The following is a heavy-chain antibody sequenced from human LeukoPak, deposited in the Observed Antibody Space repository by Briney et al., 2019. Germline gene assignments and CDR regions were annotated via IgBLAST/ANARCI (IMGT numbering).Heavy chain of an antibody. Sequence: PGGSLRLSCAVSGVIFSSYWMSWVRQAPGKGLECVANINTDGRETYYLPSLTRRFTISRDNAKSSLYLQMTSLRVEDTAVYYCTRDLNPDSSGWGQGPLVTVSS. V-gene: IGHV3-7*01. J-gene: IGHJ4*02. CDR2: INTDGRET. CDR3: TRDLNPDSSG. D-gene: IGHD3-22*01. CDR1: GVIFSSYW.